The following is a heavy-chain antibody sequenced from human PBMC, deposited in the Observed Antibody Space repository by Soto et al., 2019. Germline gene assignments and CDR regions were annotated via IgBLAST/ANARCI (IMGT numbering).Heavy chain of an antibody. D-gene: IGHD2-8*01. CDR3: ARGDSTDCSNGVCSFFYNHDMDV. J-gene: IGHJ6*02. CDR1: GYTFTSYG. V-gene: IGHV1-18*04. Sequence: ASVKVSCKASGYTFTSYGISWVRQAPGQGLEWMGWISAYNGNTNYAQKLQGRVTMTTDTSTSTAYMELRSLRSDDTAVYYCARGDSTDCSNGVCSFFYNHDMDVWGQGTTVTVSS. CDR2: ISAYNGNT.